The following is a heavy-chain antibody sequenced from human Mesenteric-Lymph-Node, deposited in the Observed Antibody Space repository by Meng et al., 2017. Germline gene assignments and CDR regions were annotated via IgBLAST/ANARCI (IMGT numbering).Heavy chain of an antibody. CDR3: ARLGGWYGFDY. J-gene: IGHJ4*02. D-gene: IGHD6-19*01. Sequence: SETLSLTCAVYGGSFSGYYWSWIRQPPGKGLEWIGEINHSGSTNYNPSLKSRVTILVDTSKNQFSLKLSSVTAAETAVYYCARLGGWYGFDYWGQGTLVTVSS. CDR1: GGSFSGYY. CDR2: INHSGST. V-gene: IGHV4-34*01.